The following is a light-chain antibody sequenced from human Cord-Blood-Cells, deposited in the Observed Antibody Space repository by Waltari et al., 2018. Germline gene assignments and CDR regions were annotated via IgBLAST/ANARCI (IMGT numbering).Light chain of an antibody. CDR2: EGS. CDR3: CSYAGSSTFYV. J-gene: IGLJ1*01. V-gene: IGLV2-23*03. CDR1: SSDVGSYNL. Sequence: QSALTQPASVSGSPGQSITISCTGTSSDVGSYNLVSWYQQHPGKAPKLMIYEGSKRPSGFSNRFSGSKSGNTASLTISVLQAEDEADYYCCSYAGSSTFYVFGTGTKVTVL.